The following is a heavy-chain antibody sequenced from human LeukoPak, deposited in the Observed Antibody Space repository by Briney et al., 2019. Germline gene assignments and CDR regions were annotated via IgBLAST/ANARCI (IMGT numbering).Heavy chain of an antibody. D-gene: IGHD2-21*01. CDR2: IKEDRSEK. CDR3: VCHVVLPVGYHYGLGV. V-gene: IGHV3-7*02. Sequence: PGGSLRLSCAASGFTFSDYWMSWVRQAPGKGLEWVSDIKEDRSEKYYVDSVKGRFTISRDNAKNSLYLQMNSLRVEDTALYYCVCHVVLPVGYHYGLGVWGQGTTVTVSS. J-gene: IGHJ6*01. CDR1: GFTFSDYW.